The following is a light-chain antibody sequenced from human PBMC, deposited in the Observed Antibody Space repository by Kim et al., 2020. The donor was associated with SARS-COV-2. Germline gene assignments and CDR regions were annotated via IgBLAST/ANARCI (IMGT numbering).Light chain of an antibody. CDR2: AAS. CDR1: QSVSSNS. V-gene: IGKV3-20*01. CDR3: QQSGDSPKYT. J-gene: IGKJ2*01. Sequence: EIVLTQSPGTLSLSPGERVTLSCRASQSVSSNSLAWYQQKRGQAPRLLLYAASSRATGIADRFSGSGSVTNFTLTISRLEPEDSAVYYCQQSGDSPKYTCGQGHNLEI.